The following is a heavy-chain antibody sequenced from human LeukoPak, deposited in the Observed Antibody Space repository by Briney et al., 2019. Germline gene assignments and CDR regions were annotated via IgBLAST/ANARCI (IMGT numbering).Heavy chain of an antibody. CDR1: GYTFTSYY. Sequence: ASVKVSCKASGYTFTSYYMHWVRQAPGQGLEWMGIINPSGGSTNYAQKLQGRVTMTTDTSTSTAYMELRSLRSDDTAVYYCARGPLIFDYWGQGTLVTVSS. CDR3: ARGPLIFDY. D-gene: IGHD2-8*01. V-gene: IGHV1-46*01. J-gene: IGHJ4*02. CDR2: INPSGGST.